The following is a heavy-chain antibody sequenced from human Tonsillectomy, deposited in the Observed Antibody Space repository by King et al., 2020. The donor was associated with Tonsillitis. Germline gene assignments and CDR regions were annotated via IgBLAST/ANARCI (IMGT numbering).Heavy chain of an antibody. CDR2: ISYDGSNK. V-gene: IGHV3-30-3*01. J-gene: IGHJ4*02. CDR1: GFTFSSYA. D-gene: IGHD3-10*01. Sequence: QLVQSGGGVVQPGRSLRLSCAASGFTFSSYAIHWVRQAPGKGLEWVAVISYDGSNKYYADSVKGRFTISRDNSKNTLYLQMNSLRAEDTAVYYCARDALLWFGEPTGGGQGTLVTVSS. CDR3: ARDALLWFGEPTG.